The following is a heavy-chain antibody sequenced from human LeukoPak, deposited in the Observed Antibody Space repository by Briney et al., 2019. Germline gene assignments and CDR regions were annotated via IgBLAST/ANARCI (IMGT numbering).Heavy chain of an antibody. CDR2: FDPEDGET. CDR1: GYTLTELS. V-gene: IGHV1-24*01. D-gene: IGHD2-2*01. Sequence: ASVTVSCTVSGYTLTELSMHWVRQAPGKGLEWMGGFDPEDGETIYAQKFQGRVTMTEDTSTDTAYMELSSLRSEDTAVYYCATMRADIVVVPAATYYYYYYGMDVWGQGTTVTVSS. J-gene: IGHJ6*02. CDR3: ATMRADIVVVPAATYYYYYYGMDV.